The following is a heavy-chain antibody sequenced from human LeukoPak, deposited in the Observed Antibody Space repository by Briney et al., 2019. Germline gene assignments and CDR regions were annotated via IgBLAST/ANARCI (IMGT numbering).Heavy chain of an antibody. V-gene: IGHV3-48*03. CDR2: ISSSGSTI. J-gene: IGHJ4*02. D-gene: IGHD1-26*01. CDR1: GFTFSSYE. CDR3: AREERRSYYFDY. Sequence: GGSLRLSXAASGFTFSSYEMNWVRQAPGKGLEWVSYISSSGSTIYYADSVKGRFTISRDNAKNSLYLQMNSLRAEDTAVYYCAREERRSYYFDYWGQGIRVTVSS.